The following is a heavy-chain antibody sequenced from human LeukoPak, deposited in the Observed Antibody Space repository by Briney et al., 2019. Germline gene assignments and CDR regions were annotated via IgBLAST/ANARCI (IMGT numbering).Heavy chain of an antibody. CDR2: ISSSSSYI. CDR1: GFTFSSYA. D-gene: IGHD3-22*01. V-gene: IGHV3-21*01. Sequence: PGGSLRLSCAASGFTFSSYAMSWVRQAPGKGLEWVSSISSSSSYIYYADSVKGRFTISRDNAKNSLYLQMNSLRAEDTAVYYCARVPYSSGYYYVGYWGQGTLVTVSS. J-gene: IGHJ4*02. CDR3: ARVPYSSGYYYVGY.